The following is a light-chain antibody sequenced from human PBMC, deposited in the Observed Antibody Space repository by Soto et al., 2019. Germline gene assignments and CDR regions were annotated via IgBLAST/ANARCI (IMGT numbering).Light chain of an antibody. CDR2: KAS. CDR3: QQYNSYSLT. CDR1: QSIRSW. Sequence: DIQMTQSPSTLSASVGDRVTITCRASQSIRSWLAWYQQKPGKAPNLLIYKASSLESGVPSRFSGSGSGTEFTLTISSLQPDDFATYYCQQYNSYSLTFGPGTKVDIK. V-gene: IGKV1-5*03. J-gene: IGKJ3*01.